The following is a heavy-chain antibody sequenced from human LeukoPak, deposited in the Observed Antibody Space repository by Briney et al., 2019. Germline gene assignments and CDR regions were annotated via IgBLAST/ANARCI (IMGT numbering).Heavy chain of an antibody. J-gene: IGHJ4*02. CDR2: IYTSGST. D-gene: IGHD2-15*01. Sequence: SETLSLTCTVSGGSISSSYWSWIRQPAGKGLGYIGRIYTSGSTNYNPSLKSRVTMSVDTSKNHFALKLSSVTAADTALYYCAGSRYCSGGTCYATFDYWGQGTLVTVSS. CDR3: AGSRYCSGGTCYATFDY. CDR1: GGSISSSY. V-gene: IGHV4-4*07.